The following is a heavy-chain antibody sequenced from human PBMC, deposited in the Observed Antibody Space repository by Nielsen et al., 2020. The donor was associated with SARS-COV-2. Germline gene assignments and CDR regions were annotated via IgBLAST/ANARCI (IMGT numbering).Heavy chain of an antibody. J-gene: IGHJ4*02. Sequence: SETLSLTCTVSGGSVSGYYWSWIRQSPGKGLEWIGQIHYSGSTDYNPSLKSRVTMSVDTSKNQFSLKLSSVTAADTAVYYCARGQEFGSGRPFDCWGQGTLVTVSS. CDR2: IHYSGST. CDR3: ARGQEFGSGRPFDC. V-gene: IGHV4-59*02. CDR1: GGSVSGYY. D-gene: IGHD3-10*01.